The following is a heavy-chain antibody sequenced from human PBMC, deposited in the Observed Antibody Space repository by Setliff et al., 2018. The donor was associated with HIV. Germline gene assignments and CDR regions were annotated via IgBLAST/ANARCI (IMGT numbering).Heavy chain of an antibody. J-gene: IGHJ3*02. D-gene: IGHD2-8*01. CDR2: ILYGGTT. CDR1: GGSVDSRHYY. Sequence: SETLSLTCAVSGGSVDSRHYYWGWIRQPPGKGLEWIGNILYGGTTYYTPSLKSRVSISVDTSRNQFSLRLNSATAADTAVYYCARPTTGLGGGAAFDIWGQGTMVTVSS. CDR3: ARPTTGLGGGAAFDI. V-gene: IGHV4-39*01.